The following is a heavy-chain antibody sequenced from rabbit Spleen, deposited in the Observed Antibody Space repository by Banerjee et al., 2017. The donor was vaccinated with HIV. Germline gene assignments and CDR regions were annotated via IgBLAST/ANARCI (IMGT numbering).Heavy chain of an antibody. D-gene: IGHD4-2*01. CDR1: GFSFSNTYW. CDR3: ARSYAGKAITSLNL. CDR2: VNTGNSAAT. Sequence: QEQLVESGGGLVQPEGSLTLTCTASGFSFSNTYWICWVRQAPGRGLEWIGCVNTGNSAATYYASWAKGRFTISKTSSTTVTLQMTSLTAADTATYFCARSYAGKAITSLNLWGPGTLVTVS. V-gene: IGHV1S45*01. J-gene: IGHJ4*01.